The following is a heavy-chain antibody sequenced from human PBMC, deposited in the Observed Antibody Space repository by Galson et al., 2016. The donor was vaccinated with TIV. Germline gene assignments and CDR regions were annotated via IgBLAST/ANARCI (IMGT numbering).Heavy chain of an antibody. Sequence: SLRLSCAASGFTFDDYALHWVRQAPGKGLEWVSGISWNGGVVGYADSVKGRFTISRDNAKNSLYLQMNSLRTDDTALYFCCKGSGDAPYYFYMDVWGEGTTVIAS. CDR1: GFTFDDYA. CDR3: CKGSGDAPYYFYMDV. V-gene: IGHV3-9*01. D-gene: IGHD2-21*01. CDR2: ISWNGGVV. J-gene: IGHJ6*03.